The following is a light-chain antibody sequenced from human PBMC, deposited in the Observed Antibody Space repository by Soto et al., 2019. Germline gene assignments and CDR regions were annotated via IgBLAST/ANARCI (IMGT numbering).Light chain of an antibody. CDR2: GAS. V-gene: IGKV3-20*01. CDR3: QQYGSSPPWA. CDR1: QSVSSSY. Sequence: EIVLTQSPGTLSLSPGERATLSCRASQSVSSSYLAWYQQKTGQAPRLLIYGASSRATGIPDRFSGSGSGTDFTLTISRLEPEDFAVYYCQQYGSSPPWAFGQGTKGDIK. J-gene: IGKJ1*01.